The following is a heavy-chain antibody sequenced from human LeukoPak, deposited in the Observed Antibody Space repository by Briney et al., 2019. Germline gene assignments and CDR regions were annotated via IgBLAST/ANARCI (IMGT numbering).Heavy chain of an antibody. Sequence: ASAKVSCKASGYTLSGLYMHWVRQAPRQRPEWIGWINPKSGGTHYAQKFQGRVTITRDTSISTAYMELSRLRSGDTAVYYCARVGGATVDYWGQGTLVTVSS. D-gene: IGHD1-26*01. CDR3: ARVGGATVDY. V-gene: IGHV1-2*02. CDR2: INPKSGGT. CDR1: GYTLSGLY. J-gene: IGHJ4*02.